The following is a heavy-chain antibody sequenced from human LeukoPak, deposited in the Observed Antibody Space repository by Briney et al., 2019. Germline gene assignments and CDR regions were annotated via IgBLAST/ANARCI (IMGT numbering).Heavy chain of an antibody. CDR3: VRRNYYFDY. V-gene: IGHV4-39*01. D-gene: IGHD1-7*01. Sequence: SETLSLTCTVSGGSISSDCCYWGWVRQPPGKGLEWVGSVYHSGNTYSNPSLKSRLTVSVDTSKNQFSLNLRSVTAADTAVYYCVRRNYYFDYWGQGTPVTLSS. CDR1: GGSISSDCCY. CDR2: VYHSGNT. J-gene: IGHJ4*02.